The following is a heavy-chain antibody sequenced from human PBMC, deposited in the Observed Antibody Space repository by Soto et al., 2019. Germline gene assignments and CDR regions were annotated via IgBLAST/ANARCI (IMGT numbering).Heavy chain of an antibody. CDR3: AKAGRQWLVTSDFNY. D-gene: IGHD6-19*01. Sequence: VQLVESGGGVVQPGRSLRLSCAASEFTFSDYAMHWVRQAPGKGLEWVAVVSHDGRNTHYADSVKGRFTISRDSSKNTVSLEMPSLRAEDTAVYYCAKAGRQWLVTSDFNYWGQGALVTVSS. J-gene: IGHJ4*02. CDR1: EFTFSDYA. V-gene: IGHV3-30*18. CDR2: VSHDGRNT.